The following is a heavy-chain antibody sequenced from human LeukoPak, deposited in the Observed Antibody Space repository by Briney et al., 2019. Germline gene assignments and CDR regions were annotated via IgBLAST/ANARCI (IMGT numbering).Heavy chain of an antibody. Sequence: ASVKVSCKVSGYTLTELSMHWVRQAPGKGLEWMGGFDSEDGETIYAQKFQGRVTMTEDTSTDTAYMELSSLRSEDTAVYYCATLVVPAAMSYYYGMDVWGQGTTVTVSS. V-gene: IGHV1-24*01. CDR2: FDSEDGET. CDR1: GYTLTELS. J-gene: IGHJ6*02. D-gene: IGHD2-2*01. CDR3: ATLVVPAAMSYYYGMDV.